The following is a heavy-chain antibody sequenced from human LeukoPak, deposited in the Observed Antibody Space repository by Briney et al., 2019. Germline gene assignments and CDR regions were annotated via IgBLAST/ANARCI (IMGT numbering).Heavy chain of an antibody. CDR2: ISSSGSTI. V-gene: IGHV3-48*03. CDR3: PRVYSSSSGKGMDV. CDR1: GFTFSNYE. Sequence: PGGSLRLSCAASGFTFSNYEMNWVRQAPGKGLEWVSYISSSGSTIYYADSVKGRFTISRDNAKNSLYLQMNRLRDEDTAVYFCPRVYSSSSGKGMDVWGQGTTVTVSS. J-gene: IGHJ6*02. D-gene: IGHD6-6*01.